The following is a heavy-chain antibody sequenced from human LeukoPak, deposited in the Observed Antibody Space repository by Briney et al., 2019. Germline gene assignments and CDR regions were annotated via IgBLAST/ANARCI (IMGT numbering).Heavy chain of an antibody. CDR1: GYTFTNYG. Sequence: ASVKVSCKASGYTFTNYGINWVRQAPGQGLECMGWISAYNGDTNYAQKLQGRVTMTTDTSTSTAYMELRSLRSDDTAVYYCARGRRRSGWYLRYYYYYMDVWGKGTTVTISS. CDR3: ARGRRRSGWYLRYYYYYMDV. V-gene: IGHV1-18*01. CDR2: ISAYNGDT. D-gene: IGHD6-19*01. J-gene: IGHJ6*03.